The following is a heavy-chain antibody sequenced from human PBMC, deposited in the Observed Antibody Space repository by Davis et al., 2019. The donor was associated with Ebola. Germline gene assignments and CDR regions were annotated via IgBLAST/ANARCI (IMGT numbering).Heavy chain of an antibody. Sequence: SVKVSCKASGGTFSSYAISWVRQAPGQGLEWMGGIIPILGIANYAQKFQGRVTITADKSTSTAYMEPSSLRSEDTAVYYCARAVVMYYFDYWGQGTLVTVSS. CDR3: ARAVVMYYFDY. J-gene: IGHJ4*02. CDR1: GGTFSSYA. D-gene: IGHD4-23*01. V-gene: IGHV1-69*10. CDR2: IIPILGIA.